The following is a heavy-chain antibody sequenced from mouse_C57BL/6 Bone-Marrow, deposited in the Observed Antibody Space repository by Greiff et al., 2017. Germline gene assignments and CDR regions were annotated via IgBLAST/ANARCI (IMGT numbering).Heavy chain of an antibody. CDR3: APITTVVATDYAMDY. J-gene: IGHJ4*01. D-gene: IGHD1-1*01. CDR2: INPNYGTT. Sequence: EVKLQQSGPELVKPGASVKISCKASGYSFTDYNMNWVKQSNGKSLEWIGVINPNYGTTSYNQKFKGKATLTVDQSSSTAYMQLNSLTSEDSAVYYCAPITTVVATDYAMDYWGQGTSVTVSS. CDR1: GYSFTDYN. V-gene: IGHV1-39*01.